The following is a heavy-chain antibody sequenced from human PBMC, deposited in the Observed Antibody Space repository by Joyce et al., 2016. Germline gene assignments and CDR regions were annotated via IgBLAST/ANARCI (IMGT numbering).Heavy chain of an antibody. J-gene: IGHJ4*02. CDR2: IFGTYI. CDR3: ARGGDGASCTRSYCQSYFDT. Sequence: GGGLVKPGGSLRLSCAASGFSFSRYTMTWVRQAPGKGLEWVSSIFGTYIYYADSVEGRFTISRDNAGNSLFLQMNGLRADDSAFYYCARGGDGASCTRSYCQSYFDTWGQGTLVTVSS. V-gene: IGHV3-21*01. D-gene: IGHD2-8*01. CDR1: GFSFSRYT.